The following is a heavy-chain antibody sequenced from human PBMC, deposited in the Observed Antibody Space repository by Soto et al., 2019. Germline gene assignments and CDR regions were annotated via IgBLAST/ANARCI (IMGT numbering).Heavy chain of an antibody. CDR1: GDSISNSRW. Sequence: VQLQESGPGLVKPSGTLSLTCAVSGDSISNSRWWTWVRQPPGKGLEWIGDIFHSGDTNYNPSLKSRVFISVDKSQNHFSLKVSSVTAADTAVYYCAYSTGWYRHDVWGQGTLVTVSS. CDR3: AYSTGWYRHDV. V-gene: IGHV4-4*02. CDR2: IFHSGDT. J-gene: IGHJ3*01. D-gene: IGHD6-19*01.